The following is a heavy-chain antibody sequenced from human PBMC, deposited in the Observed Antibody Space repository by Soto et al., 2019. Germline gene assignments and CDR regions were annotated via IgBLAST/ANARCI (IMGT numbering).Heavy chain of an antibody. CDR3: ARHSSSWLWDY. CDR1: GFTFSDYY. V-gene: IGHV3-11*05. Sequence: QVQLVESGGGLVKPGGSLRLSCAASGFTFSDYYMSWIRQAPGKGLEWVSYISSSSSYTNYADSVKGRFTISRDNAKNSLYLQINSLRAEDTAVYYRARHSSSWLWDYWGQGTLVTVSS. CDR2: ISSSSSYT. J-gene: IGHJ4*02. D-gene: IGHD6-13*01.